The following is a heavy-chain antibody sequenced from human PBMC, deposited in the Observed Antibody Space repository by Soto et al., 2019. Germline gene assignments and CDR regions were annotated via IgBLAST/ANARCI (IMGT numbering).Heavy chain of an antibody. D-gene: IGHD3-9*01. CDR3: SRDGPVLSNYDILTGYYTWRYYYGMDV. CDR2: INPSGGST. Sequence: GASVKVSCKASGYTFTSYYMHWVRQAPGQGLEWMGIINPSGGSTSYAQNFQGRVTMTRDTPTSTAYMELSSLRSEDMGVYYCSRDGPVLSNYDILTGYYTWRYYYGMDVWGQGTKVTVSS. CDR1: GYTFTSYY. V-gene: IGHV1-46*01. J-gene: IGHJ6*02.